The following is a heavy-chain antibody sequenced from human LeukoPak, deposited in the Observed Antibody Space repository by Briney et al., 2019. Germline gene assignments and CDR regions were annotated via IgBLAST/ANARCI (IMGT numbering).Heavy chain of an antibody. CDR3: ALTYYYGSGIPFGFDY. D-gene: IGHD3-10*01. Sequence: SVKVSCKASGGTFSSYAISWVRQAPGQGLEWMGGIIPIFGTANYAQKFQGRVTITADESTSTAYMELSSLRSEDTAVYYCALTYYYGSGIPFGFDYWGQGILVTVSS. V-gene: IGHV1-69*01. J-gene: IGHJ4*02. CDR1: GGTFSSYA. CDR2: IIPIFGTA.